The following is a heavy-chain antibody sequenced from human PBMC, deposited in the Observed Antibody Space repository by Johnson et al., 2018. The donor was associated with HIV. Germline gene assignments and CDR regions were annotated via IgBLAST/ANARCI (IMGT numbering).Heavy chain of an antibody. CDR2: ISYDGSNK. J-gene: IGHJ3*02. Sequence: QVQLVESGGGVVQPGRSLRLSCAASGFTFSSYAMHWVRQAPGKGLEWVAVISYDGSNKYYADSVNGRFTISRDNSKNTLYLQMNSLRAEDTAVYYCANNLQQLATKDAFDIWGQGTMVTVSS. CDR1: GFTFSSYA. CDR3: ANNLQQLATKDAFDI. D-gene: IGHD6-13*01. V-gene: IGHV3-30-3*01.